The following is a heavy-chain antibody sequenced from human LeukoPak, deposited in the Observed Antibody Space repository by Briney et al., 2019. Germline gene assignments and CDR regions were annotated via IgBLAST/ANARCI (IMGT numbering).Heavy chain of an antibody. CDR1: GFTFADYA. J-gene: IGHJ6*02. V-gene: IGHV3-43*02. CDR2: ISGDGGST. D-gene: IGHD2-2*01. CDR3: AKIAQSTRYGMDV. Sequence: GGSLRLSCAASGFTFADYAMHWVRQAPGKGLEWVSLISGDGGSTYYADSVKGRFTISRDNSKNSLYLQMNSLRTEDTALYYCAKIAQSTRYGMDVRGQGTTVTVSS.